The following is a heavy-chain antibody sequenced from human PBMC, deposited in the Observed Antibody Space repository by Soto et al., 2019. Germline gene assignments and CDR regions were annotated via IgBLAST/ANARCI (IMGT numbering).Heavy chain of an antibody. V-gene: IGHV3-23*01. CDR1: GFTFSSDA. D-gene: IGHD6-13*01. Sequence: GGSLRLSCAASGFTFSSDAMSWFRQAPWKWLEWVSSISGSGVSTYYADSVKGRFTTSRDNSKNTLYLQMNRLRAEDTAVYYCGKTAQYGSSLNYFDYWGQGTLVTVSS. J-gene: IGHJ4*02. CDR2: ISGSGVST. CDR3: GKTAQYGSSLNYFDY.